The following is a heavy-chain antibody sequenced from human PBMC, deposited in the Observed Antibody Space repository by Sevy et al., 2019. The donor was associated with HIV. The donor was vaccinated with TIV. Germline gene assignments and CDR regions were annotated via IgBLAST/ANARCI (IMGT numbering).Heavy chain of an antibody. CDR1: GFAFSISW. V-gene: IGHV3-7*01. CDR2: IKQDGSEK. CDR3: ARLCTGFIYYYYYGMDV. Sequence: GGSLRLSCAASGFAFSISWMTWVRQAPGKGLEWVANIKQDGSEKYYVDFLKGRFTISRDNAKNSLYLQMNSLRAEDTAVYYCARLCTGFIYYYYYGMDVWGQGTTVTVSS. D-gene: IGHD2-2*01. J-gene: IGHJ6*02.